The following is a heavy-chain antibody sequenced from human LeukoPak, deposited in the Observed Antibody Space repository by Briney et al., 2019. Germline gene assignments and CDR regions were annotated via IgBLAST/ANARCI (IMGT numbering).Heavy chain of an antibody. D-gene: IGHD3-22*01. CDR3: ARIRLTYYYDSSGYYPYDY. J-gene: IGHJ4*02. CDR2: INPNAGDT. Sequence: ASVKVSCKASDYTLSSYGISWVRQAPGQGLEWMGIINPNAGDTGYARKFQGRVTMTRDTSTSTVYMELSSLRSEDTAVYYCARIRLTYYYDSSGYYPYDYWGQGTLVTVSS. CDR1: DYTLSSYG. V-gene: IGHV1-46*01.